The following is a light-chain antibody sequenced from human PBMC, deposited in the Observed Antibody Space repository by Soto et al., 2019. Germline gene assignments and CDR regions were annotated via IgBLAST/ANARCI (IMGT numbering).Light chain of an antibody. J-gene: IGLJ2*01. Sequence: QSVLTQPPSASGSPGQSVTISCTGTSSDVGGYNYVSWYQQHPGKAPKLMIYEVSKRPSGVPDRFSGSKSGNTASLTVSGLQAEDEADYYCSSYAGSNILVVFGGGTKVTVL. CDR1: SSDVGGYNY. V-gene: IGLV2-8*01. CDR3: SSYAGSNILVV. CDR2: EVS.